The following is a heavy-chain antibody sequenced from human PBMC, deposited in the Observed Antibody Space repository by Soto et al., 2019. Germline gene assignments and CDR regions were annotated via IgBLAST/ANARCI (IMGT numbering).Heavy chain of an antibody. CDR2: IYYSGST. V-gene: IGHV4-59*01. J-gene: IGHJ4*02. CDR3: ARRYGGNLDY. CDR1: GGSISSYY. D-gene: IGHD2-15*01. Sequence: QVQLQESGPGLVKPSETLSLTCTVSGGSISSYYWSWIRQPPGQGLEWIGYIYYSGSTNYNPSLRSRVSISVDTANNHCSLMLNSVTEADTAVYYCARRYGGNLDYWGQGTLVTVSS.